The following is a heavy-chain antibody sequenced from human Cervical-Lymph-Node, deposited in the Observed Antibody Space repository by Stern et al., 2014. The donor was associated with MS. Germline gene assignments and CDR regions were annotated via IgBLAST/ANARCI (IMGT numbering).Heavy chain of an antibody. Sequence: VQLVESGGIVVQPGRSLRLSCVASGFSFSSYGMHWVCQAPGKGLEWVAVISYDGSNAYYADSVKGRFTISRDNSKNTLYLQLNSLRAEDTAVYFCAKDRGMIVVVTYSLDSWGQGTLVTVSS. V-gene: IGHV3-30*18. CDR1: GFSFSSYG. J-gene: IGHJ4*02. D-gene: IGHD3-22*01. CDR2: ISYDGSNA. CDR3: AKDRGMIVVVTYSLDS.